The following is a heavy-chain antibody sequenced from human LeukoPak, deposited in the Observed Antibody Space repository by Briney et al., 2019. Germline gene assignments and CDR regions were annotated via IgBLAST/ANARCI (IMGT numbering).Heavy chain of an antibody. V-gene: IGHV4-39*01. Sequence: SETLSLTCTVSGGSISSYYWGWIRQPPGKGLEWIGSIYYSGSTYYNPSLKSRVTISVDTSKNQFSLKLSSVTAADTAVYYCARPLYYDILTGYYMEDYWGQGTLVTVSS. D-gene: IGHD3-9*01. CDR2: IYYSGST. CDR3: ARPLYYDILTGYYMEDY. CDR1: GGSISSYY. J-gene: IGHJ4*02.